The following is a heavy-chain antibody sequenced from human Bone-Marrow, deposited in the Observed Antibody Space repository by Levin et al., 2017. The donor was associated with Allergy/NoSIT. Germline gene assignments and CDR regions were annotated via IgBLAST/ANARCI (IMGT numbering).Heavy chain of an antibody. CDR3: ARFVVVPATYYYLDV. CDR2: ISAHNGNT. Sequence: GESLKISCKASGYTFISFGVAWVRQAPGQGLEWMGWISAHNGNTNYARKFQGRVTMTTDKPTSTAYMELRSLRSDDTAVYYCARFVVVPATYYYLDVWGKGTTVTVSS. D-gene: IGHD2-2*01. V-gene: IGHV1-18*01. CDR1: GYTFISFG. J-gene: IGHJ6*03.